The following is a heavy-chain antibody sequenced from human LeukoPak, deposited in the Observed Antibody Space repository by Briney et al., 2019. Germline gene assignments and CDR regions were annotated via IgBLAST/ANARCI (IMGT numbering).Heavy chain of an antibody. CDR2: IYYSGST. CDR1: GGSISSDDYY. J-gene: IGHJ3*02. D-gene: IGHD1-26*01. Sequence: ASETLSLTCTVSGGSISSDDYYWSWIRQPPGKGLEWIGYIYYSGSTYYNPSLKSRVTISVDTPKNQFSLKLSSVTAADTAVYYCARVGRIVGAAQDAFDIWGQGTMVTVSS. V-gene: IGHV4-30-4*08. CDR3: ARVGRIVGAAQDAFDI.